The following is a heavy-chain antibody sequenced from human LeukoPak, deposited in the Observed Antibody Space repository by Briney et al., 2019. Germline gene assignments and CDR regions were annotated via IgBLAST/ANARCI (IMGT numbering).Heavy chain of an antibody. V-gene: IGHV2-70*11. CDR3: ARIRAGSHYFDY. CDR2: IDWDDDK. J-gene: IGHJ4*02. D-gene: IGHD1-26*01. Sequence: SGPTLVNPTQTLTLTCTFSGFSLSTSGMCVSWIRQPPGKALEWLARIDWDDDKYYSTSLKTRLTISKDTSKNQVVLTMTNLDPVDTATYYCARIRAGSHYFDYWGQGTLVTVSS. CDR1: GFSLSTSGMC.